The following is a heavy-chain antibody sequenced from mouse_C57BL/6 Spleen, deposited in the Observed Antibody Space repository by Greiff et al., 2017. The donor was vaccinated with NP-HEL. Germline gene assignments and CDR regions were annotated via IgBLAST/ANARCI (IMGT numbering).Heavy chain of an antibody. J-gene: IGHJ2*01. Sequence: QVQLQQSGAELAKPGASVKLSCKASGYTFTSYWMHWVKQRPGQGLEWIGYINPSSGYTKYNQKFKDKATLTADKSSSTAYMQLSSLTYEDSAVYYCSRADLVGDDGPYYFDYWGQGTTLTVSS. D-gene: IGHD2-3*01. V-gene: IGHV1-7*01. CDR3: SRADLVGDDGPYYFDY. CDR1: GYTFTSYW. CDR2: INPSSGYT.